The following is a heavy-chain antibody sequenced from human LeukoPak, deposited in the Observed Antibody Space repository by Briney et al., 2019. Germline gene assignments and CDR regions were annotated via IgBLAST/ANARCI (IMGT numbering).Heavy chain of an antibody. Sequence: SETLSLTCAVYGGSFSGYYWSWIRQPPGKGLEWIGEINHSGSTNYNPSLKSRVTISVDTSKNQFSLKLSSVTAADTAVYYCARGLDSNCSGGSCYFDYWGQGTQVTVSS. V-gene: IGHV4-34*01. CDR3: ARGLDSNCSGGSCYFDY. J-gene: IGHJ4*02. D-gene: IGHD2-15*01. CDR1: GGSFSGYY. CDR2: INHSGST.